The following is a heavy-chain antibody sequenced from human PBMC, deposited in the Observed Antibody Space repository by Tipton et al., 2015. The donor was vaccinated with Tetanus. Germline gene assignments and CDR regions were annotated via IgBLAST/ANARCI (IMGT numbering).Heavy chain of an antibody. V-gene: IGHV3-48*02. CDR2: ISKSSSPI. CDR3: ARGSGSSWFAY. D-gene: IGHD3-10*01. CDR1: GLTFTDYA. J-gene: IGHJ5*01. Sequence: SLRLSCVASGLTFTDYAMHWVRQAPGKGLEWLAYISKSSSPIFYAASVKGRLTISRDNAKNSLYLQMNSLRDEDTAVYYCARGSGSSWFAYWGQGTLVTVSS.